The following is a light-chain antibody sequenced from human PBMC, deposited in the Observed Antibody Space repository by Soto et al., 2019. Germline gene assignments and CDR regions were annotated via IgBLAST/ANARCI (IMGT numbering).Light chain of an antibody. CDR1: NLGDKY. CDR2: QHN. V-gene: IGLV3-1*01. CDR3: QAWDSSTAHVV. Sequence: SYELTQPPSVSVSPGQTVSITCSGDNLGDKYACWYQQKPGQSPVLVIYQHNRRPSGIPERFSGSNSGNTATLTISGTQAMDEADYYCQAWDSSTAHVVFGGGTKVTVL. J-gene: IGLJ2*01.